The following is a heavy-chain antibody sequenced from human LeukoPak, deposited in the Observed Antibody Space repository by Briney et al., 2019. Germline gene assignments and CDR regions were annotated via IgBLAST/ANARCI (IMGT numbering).Heavy chain of an antibody. CDR1: GGSFSGYY. CDR2: INHSGST. Sequence: KPSETLSLTCAVYGGSFSGYYWSWIRQPPGKGLEWIGEINHSGSTNYNPSLKSRVTISVDTSKNQFSLKLSSVTAADTAVYYCARGVGILTGYYTFSYNWFDPWGQGTLVTVPS. V-gene: IGHV4-34*01. D-gene: IGHD3-9*01. CDR3: ARGVGILTGYYTFSYNWFDP. J-gene: IGHJ5*02.